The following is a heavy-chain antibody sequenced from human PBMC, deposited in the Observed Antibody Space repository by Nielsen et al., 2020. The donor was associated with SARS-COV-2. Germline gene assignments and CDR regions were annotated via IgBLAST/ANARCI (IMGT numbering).Heavy chain of an antibody. J-gene: IGHJ3*02. CDR3: ASHLTGYSSGWYSVI. Sequence: GGSLRLSCAASGFTFSSYGMHWVRQAPGKGLEWVAVISYDGSNKYYADSVKGRFTISRDNSKNTLHVQMNSLRVEDTAVYYCASHLTGYSSGWYSVIWGQGTMVTVSS. V-gene: IGHV3-30*03. D-gene: IGHD6-19*01. CDR1: GFTFSSYG. CDR2: ISYDGSNK.